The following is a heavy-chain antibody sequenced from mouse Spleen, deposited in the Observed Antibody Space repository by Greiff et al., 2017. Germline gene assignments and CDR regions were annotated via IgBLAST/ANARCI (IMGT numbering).Heavy chain of an antibody. J-gene: IGHJ3*01. Sequence: QVQLKEPGAELVKPGASVKLSCKASGYTFTSYWMHWVKQRPGRGLEWIGRIDPNSGGTKYNEKFKSKATLTVDKPSSTAYMQLSSLTSEDSAVYYCARSIYYGYDLFAYWGQGTLVTVSA. V-gene: IGHV1-72*01. CDR2: IDPNSGGT. CDR1: GYTFTSYW. D-gene: IGHD2-2*01. CDR3: ARSIYYGYDLFAY.